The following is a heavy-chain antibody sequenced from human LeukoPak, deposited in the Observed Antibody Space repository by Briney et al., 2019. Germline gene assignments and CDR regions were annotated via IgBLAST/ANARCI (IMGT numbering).Heavy chain of an antibody. CDR1: GFTFSSYA. CDR2: ISGSGGST. V-gene: IGHV3-23*01. CDR3: AKVVGGSGWWVDY. J-gene: IGHJ4*02. D-gene: IGHD6-19*01. Sequence: TGGSLRLSCAASGFTFSSYAMSWVRQAPGKGREWVSAISGSGGSTYYADSVKGRFTISRDNSKNTLYLQMNSLRAEDTAVYYCAKVVGGSGWWVDYWGQGTLVTVSS.